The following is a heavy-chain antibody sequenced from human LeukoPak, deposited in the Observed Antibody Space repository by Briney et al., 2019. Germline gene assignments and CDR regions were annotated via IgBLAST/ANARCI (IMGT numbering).Heavy chain of an antibody. CDR2: IYPGDSDT. CDR1: GYSFTSYW. V-gene: IGHV5-51*01. CDR3: ARSPPAYCSGGSCYSGYYYMDV. J-gene: IGHJ6*03. D-gene: IGHD2-15*01. Sequence: GESLKISCKASGYSFTSYWIGWVRQMPGKGLEWMGIIYPGDSDTRYSPSFQGQVTISADKSISTAYLQWSSLKASDTAMYYCARSPPAYCSGGSCYSGYYYMDVWGKGTTVTVSS.